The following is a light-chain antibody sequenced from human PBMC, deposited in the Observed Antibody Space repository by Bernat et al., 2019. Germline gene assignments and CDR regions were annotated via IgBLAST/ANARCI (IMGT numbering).Light chain of an antibody. J-gene: IGKJ5*01. Sequence: EIALTQSPVTLSVSPGERVTLSCRASQGVNSNLAWYQQRSGQAHRLLIYGASTRAAGVPARFSGSGSGTAFILPVTSLQSEDFYYCQKYNNWPITFGQGTRLDI. V-gene: IGKV3-15*01. CDR1: QGVNSN. CDR2: GAS. CDR3: QKYNNWPIT.